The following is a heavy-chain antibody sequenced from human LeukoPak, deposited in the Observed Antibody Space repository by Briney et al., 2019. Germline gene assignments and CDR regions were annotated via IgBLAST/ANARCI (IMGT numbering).Heavy chain of an antibody. CDR1: GYTFTSYY. CDR3: ARCGEPSYDILTGYSRFDY. D-gene: IGHD3-9*01. V-gene: IGHV1-46*01. CDR2: INPSGGST. Sequence: ASVKVSCKASGYTFTSYYMHWVRQAPGQGLEWMGIINPSGGSTSYAQKFQGRVTMIRDTSTSTVYMELSSLRSEDTAVYYCARCGEPSYDILTGYSRFDYWGQGTLVTVSS. J-gene: IGHJ4*02.